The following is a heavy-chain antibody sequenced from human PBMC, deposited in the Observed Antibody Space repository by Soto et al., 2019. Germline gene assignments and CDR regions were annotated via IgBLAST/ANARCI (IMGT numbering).Heavy chain of an antibody. V-gene: IGHV3-48*01. Sequence: EVQLVESGGGLVQPGGSLRLSCAASGFTFSSYSMNWVRQAPGKGLEWVSYISSSSSTIYYADSVKGRFTISRDNAKNSLYLQMNSLRAEDTAVYYCARVVGVPAAMQYYYYYYGMDVWGQGTTVTVSS. J-gene: IGHJ6*02. CDR3: ARVVGVPAAMQYYYYYYGMDV. CDR1: GFTFSSYS. D-gene: IGHD2-2*01. CDR2: ISSSSSTI.